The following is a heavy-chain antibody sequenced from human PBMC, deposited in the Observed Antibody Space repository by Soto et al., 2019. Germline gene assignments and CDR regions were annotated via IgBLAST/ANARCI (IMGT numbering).Heavy chain of an antibody. V-gene: IGHV4-34*01. Sequence: QVQLQQWGAGLLKPSETLSLTCAVYGGSFSGYYWSWIRQPPGKGLEWIGQIDHSGSTTYNPSLKSRVTISVDTSKNQISLKLSSATAADTAIYYCARGAGWYYRLADWGQGTLVTVSS. D-gene: IGHD6-19*01. CDR1: GGSFSGYY. CDR2: IDHSGST. J-gene: IGHJ4*02. CDR3: ARGAGWYYRLAD.